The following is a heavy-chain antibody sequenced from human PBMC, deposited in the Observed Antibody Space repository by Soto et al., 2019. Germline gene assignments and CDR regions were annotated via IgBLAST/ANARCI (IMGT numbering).Heavy chain of an antibody. CDR3: VKQAHGLDGVAFDY. J-gene: IGHJ4*02. D-gene: IGHD2-15*01. Sequence: GGSLRLSCSASGFIFSESTIYWVRQVPGKGLEAISAVSTSGSGTYYADSVKDRFTISGDNTKSTLFLQMGSLRTEDTAIYYCVKQAHGLDGVAFDYWGQGTQVTVSS. V-gene: IGHV3-64D*06. CDR1: GFIFSEST. CDR2: VSTSGSGT.